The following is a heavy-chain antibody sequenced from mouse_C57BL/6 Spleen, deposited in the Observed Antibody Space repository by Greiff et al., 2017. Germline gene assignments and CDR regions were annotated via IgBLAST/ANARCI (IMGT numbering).Heavy chain of an antibody. V-gene: IGHV1-9*01. CDR3: ARNYDAMDY. CDR1: GYTFTGYW. J-gene: IGHJ4*01. Sequence: QVQLQQSGAELMKPGASVKLSCKATGYTFTGYWIEWVKQRPGHGLEWIGEILPGSGSTNYTEKFKGKATFTADTSSNTAYMQLSSLTTEDSAIYYCARNYDAMDYWGQGTSVTVSS. CDR2: ILPGSGST. D-gene: IGHD2-4*01.